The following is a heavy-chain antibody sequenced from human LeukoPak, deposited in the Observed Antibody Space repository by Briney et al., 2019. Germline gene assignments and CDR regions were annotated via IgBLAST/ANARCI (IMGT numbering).Heavy chain of an antibody. V-gene: IGHV1-2*02. D-gene: IGHD3-10*01. CDR3: ATHRGRGPFYFDY. CDR1: GNTFSDYY. CDR2: INPDSGGT. Sequence: ASVKVSCKASGNTFSDYYIHWVRQAPGQGLEWMGWINPDSGGTNYAQKFQGRVTMTRDTSISTAYMELSSLRSDDTAVYYCATHRGRGPFYFDYWGQGTLVTVSS. J-gene: IGHJ4*02.